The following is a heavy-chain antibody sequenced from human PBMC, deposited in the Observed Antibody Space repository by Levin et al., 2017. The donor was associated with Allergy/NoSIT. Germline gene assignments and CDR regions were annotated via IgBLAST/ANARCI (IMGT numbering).Heavy chain of an antibody. CDR2: IYYSGST. D-gene: IGHD2-8*02. J-gene: IGHJ2*01. Sequence: SETLSLTCTVSGGSISSGDYYWTWIRQPPGRGLEWIGYIYYSGSTYYNPSLKSRLTISVDTSKNQFSLKLSSVTAADTAVYYCARYRTGAQRGFWYFDPWGRGTLVTVSS. CDR3: ARYRTGAQRGFWYFDP. CDR1: GGSISSGDYY. V-gene: IGHV4-30-4*01.